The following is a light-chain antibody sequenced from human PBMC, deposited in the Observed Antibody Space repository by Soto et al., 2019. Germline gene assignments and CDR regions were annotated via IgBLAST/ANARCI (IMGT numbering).Light chain of an antibody. V-gene: IGLV1-40*01. CDR2: ETD. J-gene: IGLJ2*01. CDR3: QSYGSGLSVV. CDR1: DSNIGASYD. Sequence: QSVLTQPPSISGAPGQRVTITCTGSDSNIGASYDVNWYQHLPGAAPNLLIYETDNRPSGVPDRFSASRSGASASLAIDKLQTGDEGDYCCQSYGSGLSVVFGGGTKLTVL.